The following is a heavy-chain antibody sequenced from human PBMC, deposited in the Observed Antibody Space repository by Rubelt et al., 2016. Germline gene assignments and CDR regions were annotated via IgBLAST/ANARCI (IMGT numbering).Heavy chain of an antibody. J-gene: IGHJ3*02. CDR2: INHSGST. D-gene: IGHD3-10*01. CDR3: ARIRLLYYYRGAFDI. Sequence: QVQLQESGPGLVKPSETLSLTCAVYGGSFSGYYWSCIRQPPGKGLEWIGEINHSGSTNYNPSLKSRVTISVDTSKNQFSLKLTSVTAADTAVYYCARIRLLYYYRGAFDIWGQGTMVTVSS. CDR1: GGSFSGYY. V-gene: IGHV4-34*01.